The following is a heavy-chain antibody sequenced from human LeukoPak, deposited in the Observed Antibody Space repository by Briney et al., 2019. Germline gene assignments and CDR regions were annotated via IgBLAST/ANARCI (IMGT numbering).Heavy chain of an antibody. CDR2: ISSSGSTI. J-gene: IGHJ4*02. Sequence: GGSLRLSCATSGFTFSDYYMNWIRQAPGKGLEWVSCISSSGSTIYYADSVKGRFTISRDNAKNSLYMQMNSLRAEDTAAYYCARAAELVPFNYCGQGTLVTVSS. D-gene: IGHD6-13*01. CDR1: GFTFSDYY. V-gene: IGHV3-11*01. CDR3: ARAAELVPFNY.